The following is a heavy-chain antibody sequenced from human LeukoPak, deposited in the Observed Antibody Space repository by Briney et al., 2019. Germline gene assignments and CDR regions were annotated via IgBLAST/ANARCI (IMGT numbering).Heavy chain of an antibody. J-gene: IGHJ4*02. V-gene: IGHV1-2*02. Sequence: GASVKVSCKVSGYTLTELSMHWVRQAPGQGLEWMGWINPNSGGTNYAQKFQGRVTMTRDTSISTAYMELSRLRSDDTAVYHCARTSGYDWADYWGQGTLVTVSS. D-gene: IGHD5-12*01. CDR1: GYTLTELS. CDR3: ARTSGYDWADY. CDR2: INPNSGGT.